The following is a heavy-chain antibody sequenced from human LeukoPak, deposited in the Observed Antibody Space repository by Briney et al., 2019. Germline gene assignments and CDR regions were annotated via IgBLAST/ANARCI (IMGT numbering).Heavy chain of an antibody. CDR2: INPNSGDT. CDR1: GYTFSDYY. Sequence: ASLKVSCKASGYTFSDYYMHWVRQAPGQGLEWMGWINPNSGDTNYAQMFLGRITMTRDTSISTAYMEPSRLRSDDTAVYYCARGDGGYSDRRFWSWGQGTLVTVSS. J-gene: IGHJ5*02. CDR3: ARGDGGYSDRRFWS. V-gene: IGHV1-2*02. D-gene: IGHD4-17*01.